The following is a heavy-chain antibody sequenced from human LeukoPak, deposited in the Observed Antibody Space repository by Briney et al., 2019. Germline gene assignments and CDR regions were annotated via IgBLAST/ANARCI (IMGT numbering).Heavy chain of an antibody. CDR2: ISYDGSNK. Sequence: PGGSLRLSCAASGFTFSSYGMHRVRQAPGKGLEWVAVISYDGSNKYYADSVKGRFTISRDNSKNTLYLQMNSLRAEDTAVYYCAKIGGRAWGAYYDFIPSLPDFDYWGQGTLVTVSS. CDR1: GFTFSSYG. V-gene: IGHV3-30*18. CDR3: AKIGGRAWGAYYDFIPSLPDFDY. D-gene: IGHD3-3*01. J-gene: IGHJ4*02.